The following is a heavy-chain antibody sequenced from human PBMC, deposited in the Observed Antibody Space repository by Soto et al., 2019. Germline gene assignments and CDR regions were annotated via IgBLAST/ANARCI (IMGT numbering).Heavy chain of an antibody. CDR3: SRGNLSFDFDS. J-gene: IGHJ4*02. CDR2: ISGDGINT. V-gene: IGHV3-30*03. D-gene: IGHD3-10*01. Sequence: QIQLVESGGDVVQPGRSLRLSCAASGFNFGFFGMHWVRQAPGKGLEWVAFISGDGINTHYADSVRGRFTLSRDYSKKTMYLQIDTLREDDTAIYYCSRGNLSFDFDSWGQGTLVTVSS. CDR1: GFNFGFFG.